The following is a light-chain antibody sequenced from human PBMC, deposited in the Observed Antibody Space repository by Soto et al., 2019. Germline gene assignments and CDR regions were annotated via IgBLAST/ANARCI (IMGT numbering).Light chain of an antibody. CDR1: SSDVGDYNY. CDR2: DVS. CDR3: SSYTSSSTRV. J-gene: IGLJ1*01. V-gene: IGLV2-14*01. Sequence: QSALTQPASVSGSPGQSITISCTGTSSDVGDYNYVSWYQQHPGKAPKLMIFDVSNRPSGVSNRFSGSKSGNTASLTISGLQAEDEADYYCSSYTSSSTRVFATGTKVTVL.